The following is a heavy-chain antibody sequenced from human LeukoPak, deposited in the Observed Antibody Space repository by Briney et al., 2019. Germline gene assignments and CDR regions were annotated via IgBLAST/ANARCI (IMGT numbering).Heavy chain of an antibody. CDR3: ARAPGAYYDFWSGYYLLGWFDP. V-gene: IGHV3-48*01. J-gene: IGHJ5*02. D-gene: IGHD3-3*01. Sequence: GGSLRLSCAASGFTFNTYTMNWVRQAPGKGLEWVSYISGSSGIIDYADSVRGRFTISRDNAKNSLYLQMNSLRAEDTAVYYCARAPGAYYDFWSGYYLLGWFDPWGQGTLVTVSS. CDR2: ISGSSGII. CDR1: GFTFNTYT.